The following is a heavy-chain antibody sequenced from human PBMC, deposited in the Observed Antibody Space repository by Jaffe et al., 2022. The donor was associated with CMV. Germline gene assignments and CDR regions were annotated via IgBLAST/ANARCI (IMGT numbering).Heavy chain of an antibody. CDR2: INAGNGNT. D-gene: IGHD2-2*01. CDR3: ARSIVVVPAAIDNWFDP. J-gene: IGHJ5*02. Sequence: QVQLVQSGAEVKKPGASVKVSCKASGYTFTSYAMHWVRQAPGQRLEWMGWINAGNGNTKYSQKFQGRVTITRDTSASTAYMELSSLRSEDTAVYYCARSIVVVPAAIDNWFDPWGQGTLVTVSS. V-gene: IGHV1-3*01. CDR1: GYTFTSYA.